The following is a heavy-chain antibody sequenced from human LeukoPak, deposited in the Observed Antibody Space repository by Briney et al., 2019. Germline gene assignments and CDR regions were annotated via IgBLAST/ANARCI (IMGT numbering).Heavy chain of an antibody. CDR2: IRSSGGVT. CDR1: GFTFSDYS. V-gene: IGHV3-48*02. Sequence: GGALRLSCAVSGFTFSDYSMNWVRQAPGEGLEWVSYIRSSGGVTFYAESVKGRFTISRENAKTSLYLQMNSLRDEDTAVYYCARDGGSLSPDFDYWGQGTLVTVSS. D-gene: IGHD3-16*01. CDR3: ARDGGSLSPDFDY. J-gene: IGHJ4*02.